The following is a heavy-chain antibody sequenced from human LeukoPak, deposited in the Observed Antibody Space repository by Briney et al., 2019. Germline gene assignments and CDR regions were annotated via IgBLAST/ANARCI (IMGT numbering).Heavy chain of an antibody. V-gene: IGHV3-7*01. CDR1: GFTFSSYW. D-gene: IGHD3-22*01. CDR3: ARDSRSGDYPYYYYYYMDV. J-gene: IGHJ6*03. Sequence: PGGSLRLSCAVSGFTFSSYWMSWVRQAPGKGLEWVANIKQDGSEKYYVDSVKGRFTISRDNAKNSLYLQMNSLRAEDTAVYYCARDSRSGDYPYYYYYYMDVWGKGTTVTVSS. CDR2: IKQDGSEK.